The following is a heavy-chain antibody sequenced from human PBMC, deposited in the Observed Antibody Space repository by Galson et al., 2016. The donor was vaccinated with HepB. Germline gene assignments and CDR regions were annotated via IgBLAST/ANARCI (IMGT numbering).Heavy chain of an antibody. CDR2: IWYDGSEK. Sequence: SLRLSCAASGFTFSTYGMHWVRQAPGKGLEWVAVIWYDGSEKYYADSVKGRFTISRDNSKNTLNLQMNSLRAEDTAVYYCAKVATPNRNYENWFDSWGQGTLVTVSS. CDR1: GFTFSTYG. CDR3: AKVATPNRNYENWFDS. J-gene: IGHJ5*01. V-gene: IGHV3-33*06. D-gene: IGHD4-11*01.